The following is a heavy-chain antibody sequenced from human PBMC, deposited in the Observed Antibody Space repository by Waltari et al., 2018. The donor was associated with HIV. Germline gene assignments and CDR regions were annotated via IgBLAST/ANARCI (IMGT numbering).Heavy chain of an antibody. CDR1: GYTLTELS. Sequence: QVQLVQSGAEVKKPGASVKVSCKVSGYTLTELSMHWVRQAPGKGLEWMGGFDPEDGETIYAQKFQGRVTMTEDTSTDTAYMELSSLRSEDTAVYYCATTKEQLRYFDWLLWTAAFDIWGQGTMVTVSS. D-gene: IGHD3-9*01. V-gene: IGHV1-24*01. J-gene: IGHJ3*02. CDR2: FDPEDGET. CDR3: ATTKEQLRYFDWLLWTAAFDI.